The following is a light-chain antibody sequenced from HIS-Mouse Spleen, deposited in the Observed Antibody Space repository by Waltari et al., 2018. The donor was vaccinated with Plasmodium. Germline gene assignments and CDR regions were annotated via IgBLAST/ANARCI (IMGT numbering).Light chain of an antibody. Sequence: EIVMTQSPATLSLSPGERATLPCRASQSVSSNLAWYQQKPGQAPRLLIYGASTRATGIPARFSGSVSGTEFTLTISSMQSEDFAVYYCQQYNNWPPWTFGQGTKVEIK. CDR3: QQYNNWPPWT. CDR2: GAS. V-gene: IGKV3-15*01. J-gene: IGKJ1*01. CDR1: QSVSSN.